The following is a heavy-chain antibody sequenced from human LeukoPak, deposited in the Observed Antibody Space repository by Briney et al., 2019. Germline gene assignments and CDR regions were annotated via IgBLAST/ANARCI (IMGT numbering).Heavy chain of an antibody. V-gene: IGHV4-59*08. CDR2: IYYSGST. J-gene: IGHJ4*02. Sequence: SETLFLTCTVSGGSISSYYWSWIRQPPGKGLEWIGYIYYSGSTNNNPSLKSRVTISVDTSKNQFSLKLSSVTAADTAVYYCARHFVDSGSSNFDYWGQGTLVTVSS. CDR1: GGSISSYY. CDR3: ARHFVDSGSSNFDY. D-gene: IGHD1-26*01.